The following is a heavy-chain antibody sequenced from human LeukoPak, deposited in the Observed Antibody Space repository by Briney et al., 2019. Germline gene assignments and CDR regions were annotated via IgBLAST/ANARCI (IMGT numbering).Heavy chain of an antibody. CDR1: GFTFSSYW. CDR3: AKDLGEPNDY. CDR2: ISYDGSNK. V-gene: IGHV3-30*18. J-gene: IGHJ4*02. Sequence: GSLRLSCAASGFTFSSYWMSWVRQAPGKGLEWVAVISYDGSNKYYADSVKGRFTISRDNSKNTLYLQMNSLRAEDTAVYYCAKDLGEPNDYWGQGTLVTVSS. D-gene: IGHD4-17*01.